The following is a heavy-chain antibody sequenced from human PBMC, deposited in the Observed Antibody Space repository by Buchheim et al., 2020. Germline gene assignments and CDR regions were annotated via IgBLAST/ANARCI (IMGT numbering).Heavy chain of an antibody. CDR1: TSTFNSYG. Sequence: QVQLVESGGGVVQPGRSLRLSCAASTSTFNSYGIHWVRQAPGKGLEWVAVISFDGSNTHYADSVQGRFTMSRDSSKNMLYLQMNSLTTEDTAVYYCATLYDFWSGYYFDYWGQGTL. J-gene: IGHJ4*02. CDR3: ATLYDFWSGYYFDY. CDR2: ISFDGSNT. D-gene: IGHD3-3*01. V-gene: IGHV3-30*03.